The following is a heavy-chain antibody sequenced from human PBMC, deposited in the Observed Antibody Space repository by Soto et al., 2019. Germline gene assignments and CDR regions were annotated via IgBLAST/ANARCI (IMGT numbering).Heavy chain of an antibody. V-gene: IGHV4-31*03. Sequence: QVQLQESGPGLVKPSQTLSLTCTVSGGSISSGGYYWSWIRQHPGKGQEWFGYIYYSGSTYYNPSLKSRVTISVNTSKNQFSLKLSSVTAADTALYYCAASCVGCGGFNYYGMDVWGQGTTVTVSS. CDR2: IYYSGST. CDR1: GGSISSGGYY. D-gene: IGHD2-21*01. J-gene: IGHJ6*02. CDR3: AASCVGCGGFNYYGMDV.